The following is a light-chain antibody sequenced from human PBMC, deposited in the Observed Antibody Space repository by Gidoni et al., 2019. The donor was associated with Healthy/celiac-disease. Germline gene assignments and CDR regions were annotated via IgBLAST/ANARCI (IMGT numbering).Light chain of an antibody. CDR1: ALPKQY. CDR3: QSADSSGTYVV. CDR2: KDS. Sequence: SYDLTQPPPVSVSPGQTAMITCSGDALPKQYAYWYQQKPGQAPVLVIYKDSERPSGIPERFSGSSSGTTVTLTISGVQAEDEADYYCQSADSSGTYVVFGGGTTLTVL. J-gene: IGLJ2*01. V-gene: IGLV3-25*03.